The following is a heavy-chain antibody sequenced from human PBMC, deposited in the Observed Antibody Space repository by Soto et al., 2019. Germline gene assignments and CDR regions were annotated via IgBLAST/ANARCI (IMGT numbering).Heavy chain of an antibody. Sequence: QVQLVESGGGVVQPGTSLRLSCVASGFAFSSFGMHWVRQAPGKGLEWVAIIWYDGSDKYYGDSVKGRFTISRDNSKNTLFLQMNNLRAEDTAVYHCAFGNLSYYFDYWGQGTPVTVSS. V-gene: IGHV3-33*01. CDR3: AFGNLSYYFDY. J-gene: IGHJ4*02. CDR1: GFAFSSFG. CDR2: IWYDGSDK. D-gene: IGHD3-16*01.